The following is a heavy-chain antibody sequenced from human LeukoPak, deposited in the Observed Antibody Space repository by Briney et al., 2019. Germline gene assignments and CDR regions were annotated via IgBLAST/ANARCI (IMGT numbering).Heavy chain of an antibody. CDR3: ARDRPSPALYYFDY. Sequence: SVKVSCKASGGTFSSYAISWVRQAPGQGLEWMGRIIPTLGIANYAQKFQGRVTITADKSTSTAYMELSSLRSEDTAVYYCARDRPSPALYYFDYWGQGTLVTVSS. V-gene: IGHV1-69*04. J-gene: IGHJ4*02. CDR1: GGTFSSYA. CDR2: IIPTLGIA.